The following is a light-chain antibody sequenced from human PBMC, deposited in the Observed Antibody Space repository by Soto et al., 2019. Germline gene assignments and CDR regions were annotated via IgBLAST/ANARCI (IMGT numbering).Light chain of an antibody. V-gene: IGLV1-44*01. Sequence: QSVLTQPPSASETPRQRVTISCSGSSSNIERGRVYWYQQVPRTAPKLLIHYDNRRPSRVPDRVSGSESCTSAFLALSLRQSEDDAIYSCESWDNIVKGWVFGGGTKVTVL. CDR2: YDN. J-gene: IGLJ3*02. CDR1: SSNIERGR. CDR3: ESWDNIVKGWV.